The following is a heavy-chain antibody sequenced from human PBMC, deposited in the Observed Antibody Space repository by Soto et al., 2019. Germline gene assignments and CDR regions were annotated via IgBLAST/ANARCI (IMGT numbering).Heavy chain of an antibody. CDR2: ISGSGGST. CDR1: GFTFSSYA. Sequence: PGGSLRLSCAASGFTFSSYAMSWARQAPGKGLEWVSAISGSGGSTYYADSVKGRFTISRDNSKNTLYLQMNSLRAEDTAVYYCAGPLTVTTTHDFWGQGTLVTVSS. J-gene: IGHJ4*02. V-gene: IGHV3-23*01. D-gene: IGHD4-17*01. CDR3: AGPLTVTTTHDF.